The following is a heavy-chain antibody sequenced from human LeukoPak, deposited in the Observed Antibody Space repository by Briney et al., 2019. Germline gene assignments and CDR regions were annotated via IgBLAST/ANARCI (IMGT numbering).Heavy chain of an antibody. CDR3: ARDSLDYYDSSGPRDHY. J-gene: IGHJ4*02. CDR1: GGTFSSYA. D-gene: IGHD3-22*01. Sequence: SVKVSCKASGGTFSSYAISWVRQAPGQGLEWMGRIIPIFGTANYAQKFQGRVTITTDESTSTAYMELSSLRSEDTAEYYCARDSLDYYDSSGPRDHYWGQGTLVTVSS. CDR2: IIPIFGTA. V-gene: IGHV1-69*05.